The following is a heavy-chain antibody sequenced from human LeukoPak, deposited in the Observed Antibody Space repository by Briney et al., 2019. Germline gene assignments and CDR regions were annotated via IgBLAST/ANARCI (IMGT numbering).Heavy chain of an antibody. CDR3: ARQPRNWNDFLDY. CDR1: GGSISSSSYY. D-gene: IGHD1-1*01. Sequence: PPETLSLTCTVSGGSISSSSYYWGWIRQPPGKGLEWIGSIYYSGRTYYNPSLKSRVTISVDTSKNQLSLKLSSVTAADTAVYYCARQPRNWNDFLDYWGQGTLVTVSS. CDR2: IYYSGRT. J-gene: IGHJ4*02. V-gene: IGHV4-39*01.